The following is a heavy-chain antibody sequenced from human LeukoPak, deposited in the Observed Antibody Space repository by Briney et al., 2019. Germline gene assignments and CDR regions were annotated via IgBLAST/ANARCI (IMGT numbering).Heavy chain of an antibody. CDR2: ISYDGSNK. CDR3: AKTFDYYDSSLGLRGAIQH. CDR1: GFTFSSYA. V-gene: IGHV3-30*18. Sequence: PGGSLRLSCAASGFTFSSYAMSWVRQAPGKGLEWVAVISYDGSNKYYADSVKGRFTISRDNSKNTLYLQMNSLRAEDTAVYYCAKTFDYYDSSLGLRGAIQHWGQGTLVTVSS. J-gene: IGHJ1*01. D-gene: IGHD3-22*01.